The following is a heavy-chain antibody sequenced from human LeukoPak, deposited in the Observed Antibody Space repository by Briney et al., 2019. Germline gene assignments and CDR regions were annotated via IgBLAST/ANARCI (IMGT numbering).Heavy chain of an antibody. CDR3: ARSEYSYGADAFDI. CDR2: MSSSGIS. D-gene: IGHD5-18*01. J-gene: IGHJ3*02. Sequence: SETLSLTCTVSNGSISSDTYFWSWIRQPAGKGLEWIGRMSSSGISTYSPSLKSRVTISIDTSRNQFSMNLNSVTAADTAVYYCARSEYSYGADAFDIWGQGTMVTVSS. V-gene: IGHV4-61*10. CDR1: NGSISSDTYF.